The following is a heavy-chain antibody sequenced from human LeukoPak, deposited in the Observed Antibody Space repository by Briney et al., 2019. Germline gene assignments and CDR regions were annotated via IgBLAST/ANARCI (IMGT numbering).Heavy chain of an antibody. J-gene: IGHJ6*03. CDR2: IYYSGST. CDR1: GGSISSYY. Sequence: PSETLSLTCTVSGGSISSYYWSWIRQPPGKGLEWIGYIYYSGSTNYNPSLKSRVTISVDVSKNQFSLKLSSVTAADTAVYYCARTTEGYCSSTRCYGFYYYYYMDVWGKGTTVTISS. CDR3: ARTTEGYCSSTRCYGFYYYYYMDV. V-gene: IGHV4-59*01. D-gene: IGHD2-2*01.